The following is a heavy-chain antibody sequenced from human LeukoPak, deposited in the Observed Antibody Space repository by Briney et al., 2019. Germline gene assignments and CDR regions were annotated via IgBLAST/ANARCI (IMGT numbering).Heavy chain of an antibody. CDR3: GRDAVVGSGSVDY. D-gene: IGHD3-10*01. J-gene: IGHJ4*02. CDR1: GFTFTNHW. V-gene: IGHV3-74*01. CDR2: IRPDGRET. Sequence: GGSLRLSCAASGFTFTNHWMHWVRQAPGKGLVWVSRIRPDGRETNHADSVKGRFTISRDNAKNTLYLQMNSLGAEDTAVYYCGRDAVVGSGSVDYWGQGVLVTVSS.